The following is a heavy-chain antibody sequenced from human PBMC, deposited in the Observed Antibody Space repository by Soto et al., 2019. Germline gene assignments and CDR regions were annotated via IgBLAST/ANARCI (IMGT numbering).Heavy chain of an antibody. J-gene: IGHJ6*02. CDR3: ARDVMIAAARHYYYYGMDV. Sequence: HPGGSLRLSCAASGFTFSSYEMNWVRQAPGKGLEWVSYISSSGSTIHYADSVKGRFTISRDNAKNSLYLQMNSLRAEDTAVYYCARDVMIAAARHYYYYGMDVWGQGTTVTVSS. D-gene: IGHD6-13*01. CDR2: ISSSGSTI. V-gene: IGHV3-48*03. CDR1: GFTFSSYE.